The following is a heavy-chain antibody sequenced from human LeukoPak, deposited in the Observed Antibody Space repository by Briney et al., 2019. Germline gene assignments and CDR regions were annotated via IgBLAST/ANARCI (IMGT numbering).Heavy chain of an antibody. D-gene: IGHD3-9*01. Sequence: ASVKVSCKASGYTFTGYYMHWVRQATGQGLEWMGWMNPNSGNTGYAQKFQGRVTITRNTSISTAYMELSSLRSEDTAVYYCARGVPPYYDILTGYYGGYYYYYMDVWGKGTTVTVSS. J-gene: IGHJ6*03. CDR1: GYTFTGYY. V-gene: IGHV1-8*03. CDR2: MNPNSGNT. CDR3: ARGVPPYYDILTGYYGGYYYYYMDV.